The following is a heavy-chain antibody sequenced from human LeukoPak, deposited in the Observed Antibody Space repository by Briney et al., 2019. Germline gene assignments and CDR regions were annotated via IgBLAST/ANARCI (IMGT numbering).Heavy chain of an antibody. Sequence: GGSLRLSCAASGFTFSDYFMSWIRQAPGKGLEWVSYISSSSSYTNYADSVKGRFTISRDNAKKSLYLQMNSLRAEDTAVYYCARDDGLDVFHVWGQGTAVTVSS. CDR3: ARDDGLDVFHV. J-gene: IGHJ3*01. V-gene: IGHV3-11*05. CDR2: ISSSSSYT. CDR1: GFTFSDYF. D-gene: IGHD2-8*01.